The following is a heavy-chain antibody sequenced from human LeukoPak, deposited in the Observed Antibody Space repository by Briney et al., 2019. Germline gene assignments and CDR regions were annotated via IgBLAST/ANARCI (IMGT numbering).Heavy chain of an antibody. J-gene: IGHJ4*02. CDR2: INPDGSAE. CDR1: GFSISNYW. V-gene: IGHV3-7*01. Sequence: GGSLRLSCAASGFSISNYWMSWVRQGPGKGLEWVASINPDGSAERYVDSVKGRFTISRDNAKNSMYLQMNSLSAEDTALFYCARLFGGVTTFDYWGQGTLVTVSS. CDR3: ARLFGGVTTFDY. D-gene: IGHD4-17*01.